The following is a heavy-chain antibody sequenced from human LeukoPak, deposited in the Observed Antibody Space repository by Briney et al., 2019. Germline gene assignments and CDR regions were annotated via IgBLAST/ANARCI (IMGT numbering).Heavy chain of an antibody. CDR1: GFIFSSYA. J-gene: IGHJ3*01. D-gene: IGHD2-15*01. CDR3: VREGSENTFDL. V-gene: IGHV3-64D*09. Sequence: SGGALRLSCSASGFIFSSYALLCVRQALGKGLQCVSAISFNGGDTYYADSVKGRFTISRDNSKNTLYLQMNSLRPEDTAVYYCVREGSENTFDLWGHGTVVTVSS. CDR2: ISFNGGDT.